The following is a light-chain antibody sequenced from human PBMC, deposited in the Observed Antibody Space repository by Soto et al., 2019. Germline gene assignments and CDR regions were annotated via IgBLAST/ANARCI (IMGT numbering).Light chain of an antibody. J-gene: IGLJ1*01. CDR3: NSYAGTSNV. CDR2: EVS. Sequence: QSALTQPPSASGSPGQSVTISCTGTSSDVGGSKYVSWYQQHPGKAPKLIIYEVSERPSGVPDRFSGSKSGNTASLTVSGLQAEDEAHYYYNSYAGTSNVFGTGTKVTVL. CDR1: SSDVGGSKY. V-gene: IGLV2-8*01.